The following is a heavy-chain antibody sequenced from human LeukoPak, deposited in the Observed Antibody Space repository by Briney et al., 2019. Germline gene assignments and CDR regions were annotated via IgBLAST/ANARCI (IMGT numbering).Heavy chain of an antibody. CDR3: ARVRHSSGWSYFDY. Sequence: GASVKVSCKASGGTFSSYAISWVRQAPGQGLEWMGGIIPIFGTANYAQKFQGRVTITADESTSTAYMELSSLRSEDTAVYYCARVRHSSGWSYFDYWGQGTLVTVSS. J-gene: IGHJ4*02. V-gene: IGHV1-69*13. CDR2: IIPIFGTA. CDR1: GGTFSSYA. D-gene: IGHD6-19*01.